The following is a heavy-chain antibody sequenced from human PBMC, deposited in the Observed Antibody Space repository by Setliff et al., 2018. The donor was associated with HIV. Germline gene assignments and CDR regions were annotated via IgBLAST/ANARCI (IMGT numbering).Heavy chain of an antibody. Sequence: PSETLSLTCLVFGYSINDGYHWGWIRQSPRKGLEWIGSIYSSGRASYNPSRRSRASLSIDTSKNRFSLRLNPVTAADTAVYYCVRDRALRFSQSPSLHYFDVWGQGILVTVSS. CDR1: GYSINDGYH. V-gene: IGHV4-38-2*02. CDR2: IYSSGRA. CDR3: VRDRALRFSQSPSLHYFDV. J-gene: IGHJ4*01.